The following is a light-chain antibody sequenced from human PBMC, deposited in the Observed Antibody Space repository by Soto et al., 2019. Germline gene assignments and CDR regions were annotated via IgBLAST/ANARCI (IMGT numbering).Light chain of an antibody. CDR2: GAS. Sequence: EIVLTQSPGILSLSPGERASLSCRASQSVSSNYLAWYQQKPGQAPRLLIYGASSRATGIPDRFSGSGSGTDFTLTVSRLEPEDFAVYYCQQYGSSPLTFCGGTRVQSK. J-gene: IGKJ4*01. V-gene: IGKV3-20*01. CDR1: QSVSSNY. CDR3: QQYGSSPLT.